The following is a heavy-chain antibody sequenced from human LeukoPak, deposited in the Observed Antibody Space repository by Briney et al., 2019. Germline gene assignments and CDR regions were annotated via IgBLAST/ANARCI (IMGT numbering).Heavy chain of an antibody. CDR1: GYTFTGYY. CDR2: INPKSGGT. Sequence: ASVKVSCKASGYTFTGYYMHWVRQAPGQGLEWMGWINPKSGGTNYAQKFQGRVTTIRDTSISAAYMELSRLTSDDTAVYFCAREAVAGNYFDYWGQGTLVTVSS. D-gene: IGHD6-19*01. J-gene: IGHJ4*02. V-gene: IGHV1-2*02. CDR3: AREAVAGNYFDY.